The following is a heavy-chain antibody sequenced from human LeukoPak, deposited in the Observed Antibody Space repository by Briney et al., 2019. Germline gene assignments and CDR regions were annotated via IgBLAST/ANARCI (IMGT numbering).Heavy chain of an antibody. CDR1: GYTFTGYY. CDR3: ARDAYCSGGSCYYEFDY. J-gene: IGHJ4*02. V-gene: IGHV1-2*02. D-gene: IGHD2-15*01. CDR2: INPNSGGT. Sequence: ASVKVSCTASGYTFTGYYMHWVRQAPGQGLEWMGWINPNSGGTDYAQKFQGRVTMTRDTSISTAYMELSRLRSDDTAVYYCARDAYCSGGSCYYEFDYWGQGTLVTVSS.